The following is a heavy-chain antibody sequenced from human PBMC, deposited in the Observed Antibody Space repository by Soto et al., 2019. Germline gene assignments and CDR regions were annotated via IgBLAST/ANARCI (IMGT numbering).Heavy chain of an antibody. CDR2: TYYNGDT. Sequence: ETLSLTCTVSDDSFRGADYYWSWIRQPLGKGPEWIGYTYYNGDTKYNPALKSRVTMSVDTSKNQFSLRLSSVTAADTAVYFCARGNGYIDGWRTFDFWGRGILVTVSS. D-gene: IGHD6-19*01. J-gene: IGHJ4*02. CDR1: DDSFRGADYY. V-gene: IGHV4-61*08. CDR3: ARGNGYIDGWRTFDF.